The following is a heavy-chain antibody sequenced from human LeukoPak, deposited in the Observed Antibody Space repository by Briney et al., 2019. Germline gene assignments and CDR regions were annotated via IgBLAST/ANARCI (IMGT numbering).Heavy chain of an antibody. Sequence: GGSLRLSCAASGFTVSSNYMSWVRQAPGKGLEWVSAISGSGGSTYYADSVKGRFTISRDNSKNTLYLQMNSLRAEDTAVYYCAKGRGIVVVVAATPPDWGQGTLVTVSS. CDR2: ISGSGGST. CDR1: GFTVSSNY. CDR3: AKGRGIVVVVAATPPD. J-gene: IGHJ4*02. V-gene: IGHV3-23*01. D-gene: IGHD2-15*01.